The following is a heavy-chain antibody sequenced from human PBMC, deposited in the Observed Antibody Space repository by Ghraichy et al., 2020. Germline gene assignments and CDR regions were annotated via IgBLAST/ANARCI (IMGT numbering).Heavy chain of an antibody. V-gene: IGHV4-59*01. CDR3: ARNYDFWSGYMNWFDP. J-gene: IGHJ5*02. D-gene: IGHD3-3*01. CDR2: IYYSGST. CDR1: GGSISSYY. Sequence: GSLSLTCTVSGGSISSYYWSWIRQPPGKGLEWIGYIYYSGSTNYNPSLKSRVTISVDTSKNQFSLKLSSVTAADTAVYYCARNYDFWSGYMNWFDPWGQGTLVTVSS.